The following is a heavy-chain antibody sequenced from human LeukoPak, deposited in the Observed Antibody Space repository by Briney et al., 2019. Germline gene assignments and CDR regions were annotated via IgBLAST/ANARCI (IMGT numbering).Heavy chain of an antibody. CDR2: INHSGST. J-gene: IGHJ4*02. V-gene: IGHV4-34*01. CDR1: GGPFSGYY. Sequence: PSETLSLTCAVCGGPFSGYYWSWIRQPPGKGLEWIGEINHSGSTNYNPSLKSRVTISVDTSKNQFSLKLSSVTAADTAVYYCARGGRGIQLWKYFDYWGQGTLVTVSS. D-gene: IGHD5-18*01. CDR3: ARGGRGIQLWKYFDY.